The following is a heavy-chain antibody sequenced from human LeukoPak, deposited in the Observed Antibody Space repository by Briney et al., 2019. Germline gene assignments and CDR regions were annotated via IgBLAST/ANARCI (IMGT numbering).Heavy chain of an antibody. V-gene: IGHV4-61*02. D-gene: IGHD5-24*01. CDR2: IYTSGST. CDR1: GGSISSGPYY. J-gene: IGHJ4*02. CDR3: ARGSRGDGYNYGFDY. Sequence: PSQTLSLTCTVSGGSISSGPYYWNWIRQPAGKGLEWIGRIYTSGSTNYNPSLKSRVTISVDTSKNQFSLKLSSVTAADTAVYYCARGSRGDGYNYGFDYWGQGTLVTVSS.